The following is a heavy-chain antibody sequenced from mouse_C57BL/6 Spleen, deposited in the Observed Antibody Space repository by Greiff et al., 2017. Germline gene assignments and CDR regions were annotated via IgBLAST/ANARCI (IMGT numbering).Heavy chain of an antibody. V-gene: IGHV1-4*01. CDR2: INPSSGYT. CDR3: AREGNYYYDFAY. Sequence: VQLQQSGAELARPGASVKMSCKASGYTFTSYTMHWVKQRPGQGLEWIGYINPSSGYTKYNQKFKDKATLTADKSSSTAYMQLSSLTSEDSAVYYCAREGNYYYDFAYWGQGTLVTVSA. CDR1: GYTFTSYT. J-gene: IGHJ3*01. D-gene: IGHD2-4*01.